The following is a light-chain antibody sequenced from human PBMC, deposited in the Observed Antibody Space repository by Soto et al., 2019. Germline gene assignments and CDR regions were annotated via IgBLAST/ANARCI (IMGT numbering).Light chain of an antibody. Sequence: DIQMTQSPSSLSASIGDRVTIACRASQYINPYLNWYQQKPGKAPKLLIYAASSLQSGVPSRFSGSGSGTDFTLIITSLQPEDFATYSCQQSYSAPLTFGGGTKVEIK. V-gene: IGKV1-39*01. CDR1: QYINPY. CDR3: QQSYSAPLT. CDR2: AAS. J-gene: IGKJ4*01.